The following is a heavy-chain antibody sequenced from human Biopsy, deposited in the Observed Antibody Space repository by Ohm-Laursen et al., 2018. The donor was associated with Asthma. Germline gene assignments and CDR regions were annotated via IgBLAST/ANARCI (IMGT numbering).Heavy chain of an antibody. CDR2: IYYSGST. CDR1: YGSITSGGYY. Sequence: SQTLSLTYTVSYGSITSGGYYWTWIRQHPGKGLEWIGFIYYSGSTYYNPSLKSRVSISIDTSKNQFSLKLSSVTAADTAVYYCARAQDYYDSRGYYRSFDYWGQGTLVTVSS. V-gene: IGHV4-31*03. D-gene: IGHD3-22*01. CDR3: ARAQDYYDSRGYYRSFDY. J-gene: IGHJ4*02.